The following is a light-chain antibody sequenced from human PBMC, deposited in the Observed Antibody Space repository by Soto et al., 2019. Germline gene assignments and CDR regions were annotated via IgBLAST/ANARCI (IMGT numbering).Light chain of an antibody. Sequence: DSVLTQSPRHLSFSPGERATLSCRASQSVTSSLLAWHQQKPGQAPRLLIHGASNRAPGIPDRFSGSGSGTDFTLTISRLEPEDFAVYYCQEYGSSQWTFGQGTKVDIK. CDR1: QSVTSSL. V-gene: IGKV3-20*01. CDR2: GAS. J-gene: IGKJ1*01. CDR3: QEYGSSQWT.